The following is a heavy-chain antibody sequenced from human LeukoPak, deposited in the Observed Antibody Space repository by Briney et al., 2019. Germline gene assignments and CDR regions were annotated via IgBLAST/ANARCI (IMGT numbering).Heavy chain of an antibody. Sequence: GGSLRLSCAASGFTFSSYAMHWVRQAPGKGLEWVAVISYDGSNKYYADSVKGRFTISRDNSKNTLYLQMNSLRAEDTAVYYCARDSGSYRSLYYYYYMDVWGKGTTVTVSS. J-gene: IGHJ6*03. CDR3: ARDSGSYRSLYYYYYMDV. CDR2: ISYDGSNK. V-gene: IGHV3-30-3*01. D-gene: IGHD1-26*01. CDR1: GFTFSSYA.